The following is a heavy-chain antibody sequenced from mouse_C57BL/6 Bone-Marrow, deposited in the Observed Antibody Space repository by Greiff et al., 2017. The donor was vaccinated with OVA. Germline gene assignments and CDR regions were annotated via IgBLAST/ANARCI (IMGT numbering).Heavy chain of an antibody. J-gene: IGHJ4*01. CDR3: ARQMYY. CDR1: GFSFSSYG. V-gene: IGHV5-6*01. Sequence: EVKLMESGGDLVKPGGSLKLSCAASGFSFSSYGMSWVSQTPDKRLEWVATISSGGSYTYYPDSVKGRFTISRDNAKNTLYLQMSSLKSEDTAMYYCARQMYYWGQGTSVTVSS. CDR2: ISSGGSYT.